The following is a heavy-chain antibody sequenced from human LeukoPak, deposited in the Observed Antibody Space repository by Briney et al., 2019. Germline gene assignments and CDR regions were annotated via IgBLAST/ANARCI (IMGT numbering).Heavy chain of an antibody. J-gene: IGHJ3*02. Sequence: RPSETLSLTCAVYGGSFSGYYWSWIRQPPGKGLEWIGEINHSGSTNYNPSLKSRVTISVDTSKNQFSLKLSSVTAADTAVYYCARESSHDSSGYYSYAFDIWGQGTMVTVSS. CDR2: INHSGST. CDR3: ARESSHDSSGYYSYAFDI. CDR1: GGSFSGYY. D-gene: IGHD3-22*01. V-gene: IGHV4-34*01.